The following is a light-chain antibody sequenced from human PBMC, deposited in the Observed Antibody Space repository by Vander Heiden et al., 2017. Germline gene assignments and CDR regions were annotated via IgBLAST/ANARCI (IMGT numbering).Light chain of an antibody. CDR1: QGISSY. Sequence: TRTTLSPSSFSASTGDRVTITCRASQGISSYLAWYQQKPGKAPKLLIYAASTLQSGVPSRFSGSGSGTDFTLTISCLQSEDFATYYCQQYYSYPPTFGQGTRVEIK. V-gene: IGKV1-8*01. CDR2: AAS. J-gene: IGKJ1*01. CDR3: QQYYSYPPT.